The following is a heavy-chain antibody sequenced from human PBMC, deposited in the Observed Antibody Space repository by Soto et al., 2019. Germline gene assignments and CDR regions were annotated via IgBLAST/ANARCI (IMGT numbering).Heavy chain of an antibody. J-gene: IGHJ4*02. CDR1: GFTFDDYA. CDR2: ISWNSGSI. V-gene: IGHV3-9*01. CDR3: AKDLVRYCSSTSCSTLHFDY. D-gene: IGHD2-2*01. Sequence: PGGSLRLSCAASGFTFDDYAMHWVRQAPGKGLEWVSGISWNSGSIGYADSVKGRFTISRDNAKNSLYLQMNSLRAEDTALYYCAKDLVRYCSSTSCSTLHFDYWGQGTLVTVSS.